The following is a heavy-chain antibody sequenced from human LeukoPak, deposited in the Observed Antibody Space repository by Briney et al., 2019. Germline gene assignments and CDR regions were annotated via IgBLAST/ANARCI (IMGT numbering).Heavy chain of an antibody. Sequence: SETLSLTCTVSGGSISSGDYYWSWIRQPPGKGLEWIGEINHSGSTNYNPSLKSRVTISVDTSKNQFSLKLSPVTAADTAVYYCAREGRGYSGYDSLGDYWGQGTLVTVSS. D-gene: IGHD5-12*01. J-gene: IGHJ4*02. CDR2: INHSGST. CDR1: GGSISSGDYY. V-gene: IGHV4-39*07. CDR3: AREGRGYSGYDSLGDY.